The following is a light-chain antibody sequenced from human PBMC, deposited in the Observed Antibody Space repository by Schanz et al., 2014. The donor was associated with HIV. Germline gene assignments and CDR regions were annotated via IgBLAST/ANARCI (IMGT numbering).Light chain of an antibody. CDR1: QSVSSN. CDR3: QQYDNWPPLT. J-gene: IGKJ4*01. V-gene: IGKV3-15*01. CDR2: GAS. Sequence: IVMTQSPATLSLSPGERATLSCRASQSVSSNLAWYQQKSGQAPRLLIYGASTRATGIPARFSGSGSGTEFTLTISSLQSEDFVVYYCQQYDNWPPLTFGGGTKVEIK.